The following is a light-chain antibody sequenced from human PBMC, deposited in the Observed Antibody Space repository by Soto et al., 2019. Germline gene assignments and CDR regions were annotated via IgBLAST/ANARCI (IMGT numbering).Light chain of an antibody. Sequence: EIVMTQSPATVSVSPGERATLSCRASQSVSSNLGWYQQKPGQAPRLLIYGASTRATGIPARFSGSGSGTEFTLTISSLQSEDFAVYYCQQYNNWPETFGQGTKVEIK. CDR3: QQYNNWPET. J-gene: IGKJ1*01. CDR2: GAS. V-gene: IGKV3-15*01. CDR1: QSVSSN.